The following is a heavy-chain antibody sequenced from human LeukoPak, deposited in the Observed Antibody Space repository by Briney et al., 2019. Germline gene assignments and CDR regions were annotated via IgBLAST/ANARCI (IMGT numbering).Heavy chain of an antibody. J-gene: IGHJ4*02. V-gene: IGHV3-66*01. Sequence: GGSLRLSCAASGFTVSSNYMSWVRQAPGKGLEWVSLIYSGGSTYYADHVKGRFTISRDNSKNSLYLEMNSLRVEDTAVYYCARSAGIAATIVLGYWGQGTLATVSS. CDR1: GFTVSSNY. CDR3: ARSAGIAATIVLGY. CDR2: IYSGGST. D-gene: IGHD5-12*01.